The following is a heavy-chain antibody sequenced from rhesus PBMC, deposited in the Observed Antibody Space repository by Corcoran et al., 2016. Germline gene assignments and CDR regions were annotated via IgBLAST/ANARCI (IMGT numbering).Heavy chain of an antibody. Sequence: QVQLQESGPGLLKPSDTLSLTFAVSGGSISGGYGWGGTRHPPGNGLGWSGCIHRSNVNTYYHPSLKSRVTISTDTSKNQFSLKLSAVTAADTAVYYCAREGPYYNIWTGYYDYWGQGVLVTVSS. J-gene: IGHJ4*01. CDR2: IHRSNVNT. V-gene: IGHV4S7*01. CDR1: GGSISGGYG. CDR3: AREGPYYNIWTGYYDY. D-gene: IGHD3-3*01.